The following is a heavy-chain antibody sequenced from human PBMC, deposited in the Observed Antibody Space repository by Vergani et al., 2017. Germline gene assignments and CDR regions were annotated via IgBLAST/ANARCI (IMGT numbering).Heavy chain of an antibody. D-gene: IGHD3-10*01. Sequence: QVQMVQSGAEVKEPGASVKISCKASGYTFTSHYIHWVRQAPGQGLEWVGIINPKDATTAYTQRFQGRVTMTRDTPTSTVYMELRSLRSEETAVYYCAGAYPTPGDYWGQGTLVTVSA. V-gene: IGHV1-46*01. J-gene: IGHJ4*02. CDR2: INPKDATT. CDR3: AGAYPTPGDY. CDR1: GYTFTSHY.